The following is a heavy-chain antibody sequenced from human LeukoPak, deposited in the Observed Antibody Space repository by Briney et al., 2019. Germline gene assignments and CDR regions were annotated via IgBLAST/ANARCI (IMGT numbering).Heavy chain of an antibody. D-gene: IGHD3-22*01. CDR1: GGSFSGYY. Sequence: SETLSLTCAVYGGSFSGYYWSWIRQPPGKGLEWIGEINHSGSTNYNPSLKSRVTISVDTSKNQFSLKLSSVTAADTAVYYCARGGPVVTMMVVVIPLKTNWFDPWGQGTLVTVSS. J-gene: IGHJ5*02. CDR2: INHSGST. V-gene: IGHV4-34*01. CDR3: ARGGPVVTMMVVVIPLKTNWFDP.